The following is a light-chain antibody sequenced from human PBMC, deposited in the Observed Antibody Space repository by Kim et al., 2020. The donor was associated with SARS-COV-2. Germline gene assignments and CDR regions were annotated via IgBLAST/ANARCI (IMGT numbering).Light chain of an antibody. CDR1: QSVSSN. J-gene: IGKJ5*01. CDR2: GAS. V-gene: IGKV3-15*01. Sequence: SVSLGERVTLSCRASQSVSSNLAWYLQKPGQAPRLLIYGASTRATAIPARFSGGGSGTDFTLTISSLQSEDFALYYCQQYNSWPTFGQGTRLEIK. CDR3: QQYNSWPT.